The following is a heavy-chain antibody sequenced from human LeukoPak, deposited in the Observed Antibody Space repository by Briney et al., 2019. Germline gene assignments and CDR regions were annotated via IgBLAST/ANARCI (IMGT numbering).Heavy chain of an antibody. J-gene: IGHJ6*02. CDR3: ARDQGRVRGVYHYYGMDV. Sequence: GGSLRLSCAASGFTFSDYYMSWIRQAPGKGLEWVSYISSSGSTIYYADSVKGRFTISRDNAKNSLYLQMNSLRAEDTAVYYCARDQGRVRGVYHYYGMDVWGQGTTVTVSS. CDR1: GFTFSDYY. V-gene: IGHV3-11*01. CDR2: ISSSGSTI. D-gene: IGHD3-10*01.